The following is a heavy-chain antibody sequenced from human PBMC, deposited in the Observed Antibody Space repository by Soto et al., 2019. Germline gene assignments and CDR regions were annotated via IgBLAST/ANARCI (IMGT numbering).Heavy chain of an antibody. J-gene: IGHJ6*02. V-gene: IGHV3-30*18. CDR2: ISFDGNNK. CDR3: AKDLFGISRISRDNHFYGMDV. Sequence: QLGGSLRLSCAASGFIFSTYGMHWVRQTPGKGLEWVAVISFDGNNKYYTDSVKGRFTISRDSSQNTLYLQMNSLRAEDTAVYYCAKDLFGISRISRDNHFYGMDVWGQGTTVTVSS. CDR1: GFIFSTYG. D-gene: IGHD3-3*02.